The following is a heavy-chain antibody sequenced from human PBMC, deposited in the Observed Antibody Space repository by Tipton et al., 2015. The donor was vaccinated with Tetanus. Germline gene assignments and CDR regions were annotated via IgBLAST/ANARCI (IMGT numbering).Heavy chain of an antibody. CDR3: ARLASYSNHLDA. Sequence: TLSLTCTVSGDSITRDGYSWHWIRQPPGKGLEWIGYIYYSGSTNYNPSLKSRVTISVDTSKNQFSLKLNSVTAADTAVYYCARLASYSNHLDAWGQGALVTVSS. D-gene: IGHD4-11*01. CDR2: IYYSGST. CDR1: GDSITRDGYS. J-gene: IGHJ4*02. V-gene: IGHV4-61*08.